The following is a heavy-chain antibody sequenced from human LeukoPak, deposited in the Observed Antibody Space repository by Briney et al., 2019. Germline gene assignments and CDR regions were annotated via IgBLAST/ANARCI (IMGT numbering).Heavy chain of an antibody. D-gene: IGHD2-2*02. CDR1: GGSFSGCY. J-gene: IGHJ5*02. CDR3: AREGRLGYCSSTSCYRPRYNWFDP. CDR2: INHSGST. V-gene: IGHV4-34*01. Sequence: SETLSLTCAVYGGSFSGCYWSWIRQPPGKGLEWIGEINHSGSTNYNPSLKSRVTISVDTSKNQFSLKLSSVTAADTAVYYCAREGRLGYCSSTSCYRPRYNWFDPWGQGTLVTVSS.